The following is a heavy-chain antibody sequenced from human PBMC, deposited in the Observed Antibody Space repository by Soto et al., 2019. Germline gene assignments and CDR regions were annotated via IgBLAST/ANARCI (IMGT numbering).Heavy chain of an antibody. D-gene: IGHD3-3*01. CDR2: INPNSGGT. V-gene: IGHV1-2*02. Sequence: GASVKVSCKASGYTFTGYYMRWVRQAPGQGLEWMGWINPNSGGTNYAQKFQGRVTMTRDTSISTAYMELSRLRSDDTAVYYCAILSGAVRSYYYYGMDVWGQGTTVTVSS. CDR1: GYTFTGYY. J-gene: IGHJ6*02. CDR3: AILSGAVRSYYYYGMDV.